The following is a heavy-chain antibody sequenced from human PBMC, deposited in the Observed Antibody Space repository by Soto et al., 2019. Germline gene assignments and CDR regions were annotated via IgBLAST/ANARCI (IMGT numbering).Heavy chain of an antibody. Sequence: PSETLSLTCTVSGGSISSYYWSWIRQPPGKGLEWIGYIYYSGSTNYNPSLKSRVTISVDTSKNQFSLKLSSVTAADTAVYYCAGQLYYYDSSGYLAHFDFWGQGTLVTLSS. D-gene: IGHD3-22*01. J-gene: IGHJ4*02. CDR3: AGQLYYYDSSGYLAHFDF. CDR1: GGSISSYY. CDR2: IYYSGST. V-gene: IGHV4-59*08.